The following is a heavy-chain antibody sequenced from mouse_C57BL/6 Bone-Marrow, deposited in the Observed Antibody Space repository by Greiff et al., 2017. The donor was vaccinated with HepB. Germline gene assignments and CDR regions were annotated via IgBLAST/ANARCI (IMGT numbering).Heavy chain of an antibody. D-gene: IGHD1-1*01. Sequence: EVQLQQSGPELVKPGASVKIPCKASGYTFTDYNMDWVKQSHGKSLEWIGDINPNNGGTIYNQKFKGKATLTVDKSSSTAYMELRSLTSEDTAVYDCSRSPLLLRGWYFDVWGTGTTVTVSS. CDR1: GYTFTDYN. J-gene: IGHJ1*03. V-gene: IGHV1-18*01. CDR2: INPNNGGT. CDR3: SRSPLLLRGWYFDV.